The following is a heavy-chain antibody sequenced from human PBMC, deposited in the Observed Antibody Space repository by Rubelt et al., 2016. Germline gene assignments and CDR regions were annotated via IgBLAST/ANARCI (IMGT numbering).Heavy chain of an antibody. CDR1: GGSISSYY. J-gene: IGHJ2*01. D-gene: IGHD4-11*01. CDR2: IYYSDNS. CDR3: ARSSNWDWYFDL. Sequence: QVQLQESGPGLVKPSETLSLTCTVSGGSISSYYWSWFRQPPGKGLEWIGYIYYSDNSNYSPSLKSRVTISLDTSKNQFSLKVNSVTAADTAVYYCARSSNWDWYFDLWGRGTLVTVSS. V-gene: IGHV4-59*01.